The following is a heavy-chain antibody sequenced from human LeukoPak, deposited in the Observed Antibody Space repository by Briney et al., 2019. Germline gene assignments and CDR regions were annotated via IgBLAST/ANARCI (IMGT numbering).Heavy chain of an antibody. CDR3: ARGGYGDYDWFDP. CDR1: GGSISSSSYY. J-gene: IGHJ5*02. Sequence: SETLSLTCTVSGGSISSSSYYWGWIRQPPGKGLEWIGSIYYSGSTYYNPSLKSRVTISVDTSKNQFSLKLNSVTAADTAVYYCARGGYGDYDWFDPWGQGTLATVSS. D-gene: IGHD4-17*01. V-gene: IGHV4-39*07. CDR2: IYYSGST.